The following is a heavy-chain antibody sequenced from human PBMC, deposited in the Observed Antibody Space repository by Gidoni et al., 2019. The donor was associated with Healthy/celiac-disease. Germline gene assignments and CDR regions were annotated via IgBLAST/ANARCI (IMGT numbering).Heavy chain of an antibody. D-gene: IGHD6-13*01. CDR1: GDTFTSYY. Sequence: QVQLVQSGAEVKKPGASVKVSCKASGDTFTSYYMHWVRQAPGQGLDWMGMINPSGGSTSYAHKFQGRVTMTRDTSTSTVYMELSSLRSEDTAVYYCARGCGKQQLGYAFDIWGQGTMVTVSS. J-gene: IGHJ3*02. CDR3: ARGCGKQQLGYAFDI. CDR2: INPSGGST. V-gene: IGHV1-46*01.